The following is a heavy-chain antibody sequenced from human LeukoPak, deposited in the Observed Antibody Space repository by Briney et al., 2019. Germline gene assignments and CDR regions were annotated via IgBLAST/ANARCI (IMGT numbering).Heavy chain of an antibody. V-gene: IGHV5-51*01. J-gene: IGHJ4*02. CDR1: GYSFTSYW. Sequence: GESLKISCKGSGYSFTSYWIGWVRQMPGKGLEWMGIIYPGDSDTRYSPSFQGQVTISADKSISTAYLQWSSLKASDTAMYCCARHIVVRGVISKRYYFDYWGQGTLVTVSS. CDR3: ARHIVVRGVISKRYYFDY. CDR2: IYPGDSDT. D-gene: IGHD3-10*01.